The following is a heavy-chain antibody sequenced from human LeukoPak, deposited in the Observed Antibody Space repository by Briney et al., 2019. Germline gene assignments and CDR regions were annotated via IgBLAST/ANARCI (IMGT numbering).Heavy chain of an antibody. V-gene: IGHV1-46*01. D-gene: IGHD2-15*01. CDR2: INPSGGST. J-gene: IGHJ6*03. CDR1: GYTFTSYY. Sequence: ASVKVSCKASGYTFTSYYMHWVRQAPGQGLEWMGIINPSGGSTSYAQKFQGRVTMCRDTSTSTVYMELSSLRSEDTAVYYCARARLDCSGGSCYPAPSYYYYMDVWGKGTTVTVSS. CDR3: ARARLDCSGGSCYPAPSYYYYMDV.